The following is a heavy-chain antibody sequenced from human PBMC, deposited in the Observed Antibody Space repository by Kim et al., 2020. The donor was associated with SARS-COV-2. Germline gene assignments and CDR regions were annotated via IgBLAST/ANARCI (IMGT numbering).Heavy chain of an antibody. Sequence: GGSLRLSCAASGFTFSNYHMHWVRQAPGKGLEWVAFITSDGSSTDYADSVKGRFTISRDNSKKTLYLQMNSLTPEDTALYYCARERAYWGQ. CDR2: ITSDGSST. V-gene: IGHV3-21*04. CDR3: ARERAY. CDR1: GFTFSNYH. J-gene: IGHJ4*02.